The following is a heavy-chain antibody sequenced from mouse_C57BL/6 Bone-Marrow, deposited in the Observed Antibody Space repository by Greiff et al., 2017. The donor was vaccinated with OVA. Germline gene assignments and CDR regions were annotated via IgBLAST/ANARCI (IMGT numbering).Heavy chain of an antibody. Sequence: QVQLQQSGAELMKPGASVKLSCKATGYTFTGYWIEWVKQRPGHGLEWIGEILPGSGSTNYNEKFKGKATFTADTSSNTAYMQLSSLTTEDSAIYYCARKWGVYYGSSYWYFDVWGTGTTVTVSS. J-gene: IGHJ1*03. D-gene: IGHD1-1*01. V-gene: IGHV1-9*01. CDR3: ARKWGVYYGSSYWYFDV. CDR1: GYTFTGYW. CDR2: ILPGSGST.